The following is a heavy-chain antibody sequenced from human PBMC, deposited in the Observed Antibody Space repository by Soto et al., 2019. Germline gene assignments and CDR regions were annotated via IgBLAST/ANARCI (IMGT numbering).Heavy chain of an antibody. Sequence: ASVKVSCKASGGTFSSYAISWVRQAPGQGLEWMGGIIPIFGTANYAQKFQGRVTITADESTSTAYMELSSLRSEDTAVYYCARGPGYYDTSGYYYEPQGAAFDIWGQGTMVTVSS. J-gene: IGHJ3*02. CDR1: GGTFSSYA. V-gene: IGHV1-69*13. CDR3: ARGPGYYDTSGYYYEPQGAAFDI. D-gene: IGHD3-22*01. CDR2: IIPIFGTA.